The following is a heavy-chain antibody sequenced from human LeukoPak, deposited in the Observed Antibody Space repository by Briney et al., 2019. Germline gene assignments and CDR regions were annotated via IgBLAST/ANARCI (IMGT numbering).Heavy chain of an antibody. J-gene: IGHJ1*01. D-gene: IGHD6-13*01. V-gene: IGHV2-5*02. CDR2: IYWDDDK. Sequence: SGPTLVNPTQTLTLTCTFSGFSLSTSGVGVGWIRQTPGKALEWLAVIYWDDDKRYSPSLKRRLTITKGTSKNQVVLTMTNMDPVDTATYYCAHLIAAADAEYFQHWGQGTLVTVSS. CDR3: AHLIAAADAEYFQH. CDR1: GFSLSTSGVG.